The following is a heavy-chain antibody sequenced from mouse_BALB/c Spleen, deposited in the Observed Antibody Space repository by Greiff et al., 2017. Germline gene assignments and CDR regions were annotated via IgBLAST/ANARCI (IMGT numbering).Heavy chain of an antibody. CDR3: ARNYDYDRGVFAY. J-gene: IGHJ3*01. CDR2: IYPGSVNT. V-gene: IGHV1-77*01. Sequence: QVQLQQSGAELARPGASVKLSCKASGYTFTDYYINWVKQRTGQGLEWIGEIYPGSVNTYYNEKFKGKATLTADKSSSTAYMQLSSLTSEDSAVYFCARNYDYDRGVFAYWGQGTLVTVSA. D-gene: IGHD2-4*01. CDR1: GYTFTDYY.